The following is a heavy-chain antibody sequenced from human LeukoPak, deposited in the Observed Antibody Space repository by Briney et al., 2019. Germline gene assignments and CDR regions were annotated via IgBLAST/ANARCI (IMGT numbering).Heavy chain of an antibody. CDR2: IKQDGSEK. CDR1: GFTLSSDW. D-gene: IGHD6-13*01. J-gene: IGHJ5*02. Sequence: GGSLRLSCAAPGFTLSSDWMSWVRQALGKGLEWMANIKQDGSEKYSVDSVKGRFTISRDNPKNSLYLQMNSLRAEDTAVYYCARELGIAAAGPYNWFDPWGQGTLVTVSS. V-gene: IGHV3-7*01. CDR3: ARELGIAAAGPYNWFDP.